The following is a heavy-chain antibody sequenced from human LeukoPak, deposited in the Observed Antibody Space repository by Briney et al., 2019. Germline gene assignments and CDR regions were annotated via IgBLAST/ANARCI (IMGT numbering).Heavy chain of an antibody. Sequence: SETLSLTCTVSGGSTNGYYWNWIRQPAGKGLEWIGRVYASGTTNYNPSLKSRVTISIDNPKNQFSLKMTAVTAAETAVYYCARADLGYCGITTCYLDWFDTWSQGTLLTVSS. CDR2: VYASGTT. CDR3: ARADLGYCGITTCYLDWFDT. CDR1: GGSTNGYY. D-gene: IGHD2-2*01. J-gene: IGHJ5*02. V-gene: IGHV4-4*07.